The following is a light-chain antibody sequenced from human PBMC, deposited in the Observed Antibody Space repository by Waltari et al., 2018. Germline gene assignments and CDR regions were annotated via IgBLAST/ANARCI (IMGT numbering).Light chain of an antibody. J-gene: IGKJ4*01. CDR3: QQYSNWPIT. CDR1: QGVGSY. V-gene: IGKV3-11*01. Sequence: EIVLTQSPATLSLSPGETDSLSCRASQGVGSYLVWYQHKPGQAPRLLISDASNRATGIPARFSGSGSGTDFTLTISNLEPEDFAVYYCQQYSNWPITFGGGAKVEMK. CDR2: DAS.